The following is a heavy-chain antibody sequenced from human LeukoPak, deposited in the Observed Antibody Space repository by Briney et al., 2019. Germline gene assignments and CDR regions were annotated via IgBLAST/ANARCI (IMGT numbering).Heavy chain of an antibody. D-gene: IGHD3-10*01. V-gene: IGHV3-66*01. CDR1: GFTVSSNY. CDR3: ASSGSRLGYYYYGMDV. J-gene: IGHJ6*02. CDR2: IYSGGST. Sequence: TGGSLRLSCAASGFTVSSNYMSWVRQAPGKGLEWVSVIYSGGSTYYADSVKGRFTISRDNSKNTLYLQMNSLRAEDTVVYYCASSGSRLGYYYYGMDVWGQGTTVTVSS.